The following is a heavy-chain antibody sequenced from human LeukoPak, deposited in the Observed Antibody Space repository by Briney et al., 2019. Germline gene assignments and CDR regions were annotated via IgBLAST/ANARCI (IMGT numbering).Heavy chain of an antibody. CDR2: IIPILGIA. J-gene: IGHJ6*02. CDR1: GGTFSSYA. D-gene: IGHD6-19*01. V-gene: IGHV1-69*04. Sequence: GASVKVSCKASGGTFSSYAISWVRQAPGQGLEWVGRIIPILGIANYAQKFQGRVTITADKSTSTAYMELSSLRSEDTAVYYCARDHEKYSSGWYIPYYYGMDVWGQGTTVTVSS. CDR3: ARDHEKYSSGWYIPYYYGMDV.